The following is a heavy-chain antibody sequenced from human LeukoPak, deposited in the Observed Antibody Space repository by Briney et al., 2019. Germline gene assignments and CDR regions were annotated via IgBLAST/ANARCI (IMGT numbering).Heavy chain of an antibody. J-gene: IGHJ4*02. CDR1: GSTFSSYA. Sequence: GGSLRLSCAASGSTFSSYAMHWVRQAPGKGLKWATVISSDGRDKHYADSVKGRFTISRDNSKNTLYLQMNSLRTEDTAIYYCARDLGRVARYYFDYWGQGTLVTVSS. V-gene: IGHV3-30-3*01. CDR2: ISSDGRDK. CDR3: ARDLGRVARYYFDY. D-gene: IGHD6-6*01.